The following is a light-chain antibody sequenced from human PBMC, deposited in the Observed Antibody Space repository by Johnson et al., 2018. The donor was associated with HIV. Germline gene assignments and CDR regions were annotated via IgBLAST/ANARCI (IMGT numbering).Light chain of an antibody. Sequence: QSVLTQPPSVSAAPGQKVTISCSGSSSNIGNNYVSWYQQLPGTAPKLLIYDNNKRPSGIPDRLSGSKSGTSATLGITGLQTGDEADYYCGTWASSLRTGFFGTGTKVTVL. CDR1: SSNIGNNY. V-gene: IGLV1-51*01. CDR2: DNN. J-gene: IGLJ1*01. CDR3: GTWASSLRTGF.